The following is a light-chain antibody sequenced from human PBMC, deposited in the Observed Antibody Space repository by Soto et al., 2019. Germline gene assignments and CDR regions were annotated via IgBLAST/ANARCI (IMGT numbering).Light chain of an antibody. CDR1: QGISNY. J-gene: IGKJ4*01. V-gene: IGKV1-27*01. Sequence: DVQMTQSPSSLSASVGDRITITCRASQGISNYLAWYQQNPGKSPKLLIYAAITLQSGVPSRFSGSGTGTDFTLTISSLQPEDVATYFCQKYNSAPAFGGGTKVEI. CDR3: QKYNSAPA. CDR2: AAI.